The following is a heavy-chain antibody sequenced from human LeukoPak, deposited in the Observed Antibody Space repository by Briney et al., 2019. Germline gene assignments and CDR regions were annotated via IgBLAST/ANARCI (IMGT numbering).Heavy chain of an antibody. CDR2: ISSNGGST. V-gene: IGHV3-64D*09. J-gene: IGHJ4*02. CDR1: GFTFSSYA. CDR3: VKGYCSSISCYGDY. Sequence: GGSLRLSCSASGFTFSSYAMHWVRQAPGKGLEYVSAISSNGGSTYYADSVKGRFTISRDNSKNTLYPQMSSLRAEDTAVYYCVKGYCSSISCYGDYWGQGTLVTVSS. D-gene: IGHD2-2*01.